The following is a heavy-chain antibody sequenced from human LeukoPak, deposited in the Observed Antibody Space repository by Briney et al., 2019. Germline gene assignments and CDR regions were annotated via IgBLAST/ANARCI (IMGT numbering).Heavy chain of an antibody. CDR1: GFIVSTYY. CDR2: IYSGGST. Sequence: GGSLRLSCVASGFIVSTYYMNWVRQAPGKGLEWVSVIYSGGSTNYADSVKGRFTISRDNSKNTLYLQMNSLRAEDTAVYYCARVYYYGMDVWGQGTTVTVSS. V-gene: IGHV3-53*01. CDR3: ARVYYYGMDV. J-gene: IGHJ6*02.